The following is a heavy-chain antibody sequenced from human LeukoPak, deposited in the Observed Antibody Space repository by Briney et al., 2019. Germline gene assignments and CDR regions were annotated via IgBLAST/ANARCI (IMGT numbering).Heavy chain of an antibody. CDR1: GGTFSSYA. Sequence: AASVKVSCKASGGTFSSYAISWVRQAPGQGLEWMGRIIPILGIANYAQKFQGRVTITADKSTSTAYMELSSLRSEDTAVYYCARDLLGYSFDYWGQGTLVTVSS. D-gene: IGHD5-18*01. J-gene: IGHJ4*02. CDR3: ARDLLGYSFDY. CDR2: IIPILGIA. V-gene: IGHV1-69*04.